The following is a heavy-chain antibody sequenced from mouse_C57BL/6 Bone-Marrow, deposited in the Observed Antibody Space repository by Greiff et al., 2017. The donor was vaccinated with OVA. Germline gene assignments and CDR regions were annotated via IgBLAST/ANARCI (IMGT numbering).Heavy chain of an antibody. J-gene: IGHJ1*03. CDR2: IYPGSGST. CDR3: ARRYYGSSYWYFDV. V-gene: IGHV1-55*01. D-gene: IGHD1-1*01. Sequence: QVHVKQPGAELVKPGASVKMSCKASGYTFTSYWITWVKQRPGQGLEWIGDIYPGSGSTNSNEKFKSKATLTEDTSSSTAYMQLSSLTSEDSAVYYCARRYYGSSYWYFDVWCTGTTVTVSS. CDR1: GYTFTSYW.